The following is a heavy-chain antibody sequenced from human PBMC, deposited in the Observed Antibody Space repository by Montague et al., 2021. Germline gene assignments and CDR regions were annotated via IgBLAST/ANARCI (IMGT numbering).Heavy chain of an antibody. Sequence: PALVKPTQTPTLTCTFSGFSISTSRVGVGWIRQPPGKALEWLALIYWDDEKRYSPSLKRRLTITKDTSTNQVVLTMTNIDPVDAVTYYCAHRVVWAAGQNGFDAWGQGTLVTVSS. V-gene: IGHV2-5*02. CDR3: AHRVVWAAGQNGFDA. D-gene: IGHD6-13*01. J-gene: IGHJ5*02. CDR2: IYWDDEK. CDR1: GFSISTSRVG.